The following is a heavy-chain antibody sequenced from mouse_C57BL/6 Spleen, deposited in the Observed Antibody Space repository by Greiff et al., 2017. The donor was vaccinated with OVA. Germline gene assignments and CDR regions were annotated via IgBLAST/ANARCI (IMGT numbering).Heavy chain of an antibody. J-gene: IGHJ3*01. Sequence: VQLQQSGAELMKPGASVKLSCKASGYTFTGYWIEWVKQRPGHGLEWIGEILPGSGCTNYNEKFKGKATLTADTSSNTAYMQLSSLTTEDSAIYYCARDDDKPYAYWGQGTLVTVAA. D-gene: IGHD2-3*01. CDR3: ARDDDKPYAY. V-gene: IGHV1-9*01. CDR1: GYTFTGYW. CDR2: ILPGSGCT.